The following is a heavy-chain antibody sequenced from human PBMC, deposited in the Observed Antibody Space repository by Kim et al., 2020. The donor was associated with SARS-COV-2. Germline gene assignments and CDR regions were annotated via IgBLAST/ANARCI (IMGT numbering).Heavy chain of an antibody. CDR1: GFTFSSYS. CDR2: ISSSSSYI. CDR3: ARALGTDYDFWSGYLRYENWFDP. J-gene: IGHJ5*02. D-gene: IGHD3-3*01. V-gene: IGHV3-21*01. Sequence: LSLTCAASGFTFSSYSMNWVRQAPGKGLEWVSSISSSSSYIYYADSVKGRFTISRDNAKNSLYLQMNSLRAEDTAVYYCARALGTDYDFWSGYLRYENWFDPWGQGTLVTVSS.